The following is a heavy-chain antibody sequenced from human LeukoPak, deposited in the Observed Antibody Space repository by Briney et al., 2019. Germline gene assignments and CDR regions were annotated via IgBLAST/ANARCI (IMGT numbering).Heavy chain of an antibody. CDR2: IYYSGST. J-gene: IGHJ2*01. CDR1: GGSVSSYY. D-gene: IGHD5-24*01. Sequence: SETLSLTCTVSGGSVSSYYWSWIRQPPGKGLEWIGYIYYSGSTNYNPSLKSRVTISVDTSKNQFSLKLSSVTAADTAVYYCAGDGYKTNWYFDLWGRGTLVTVSS. V-gene: IGHV4-59*02. CDR3: AGDGYKTNWYFDL.